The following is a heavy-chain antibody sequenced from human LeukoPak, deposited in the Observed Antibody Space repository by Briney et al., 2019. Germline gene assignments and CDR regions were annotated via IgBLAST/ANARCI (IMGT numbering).Heavy chain of an antibody. V-gene: IGHV4-4*07. CDR2: FFSSGTSSGTT. J-gene: IGHJ4*02. D-gene: IGHD6-19*01. CDR1: GGSFTSFY. Sequence: SETLSLTCTVSGGSFTSFYWSWVRQPAGKGLEWIGHFFSSGTSSGTTKYNPSFESRATISVDKSKNQFSLKLTSVTAADTAVYYCAQIAVAGAVTLDYWGQGTLVTVSS. CDR3: AQIAVAGAVTLDY.